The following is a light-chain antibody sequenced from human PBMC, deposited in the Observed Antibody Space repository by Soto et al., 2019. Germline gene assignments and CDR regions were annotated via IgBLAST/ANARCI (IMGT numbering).Light chain of an antibody. CDR3: QLYTNWPQT. CDR2: GAS. Sequence: VITQTPDTLSVSPGERATLSYRASQTINDNVAWYQLKDGQVPRLVIYGASTRATDIPARFSGSGSGTEFTLTISSLQSEDFAEYHCQLYTNWPQTFGQGANVDIK. V-gene: IGKV3-15*01. CDR1: QTINDN. J-gene: IGKJ1*01.